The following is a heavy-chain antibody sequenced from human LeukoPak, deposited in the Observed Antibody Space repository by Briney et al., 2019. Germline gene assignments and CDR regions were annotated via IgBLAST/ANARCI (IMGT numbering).Heavy chain of an antibody. Sequence: GGSLRLSCAVYTFTFRGHAMHWVSQAPGKGLEWVALISHDGSTKYQADSVKGRFTISRDNSKNTLYLQMNSLRVEDTAVYYCARDISGTYSFDYSGQGTLVTVSS. J-gene: IGHJ4*02. CDR1: TFTFRGHA. V-gene: IGHV3-30-3*01. CDR2: ISHDGSTK. D-gene: IGHD1-26*01. CDR3: ARDISGTYSFDY.